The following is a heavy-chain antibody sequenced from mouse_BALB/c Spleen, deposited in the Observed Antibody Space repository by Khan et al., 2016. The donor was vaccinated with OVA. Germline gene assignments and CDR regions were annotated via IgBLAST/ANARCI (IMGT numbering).Heavy chain of an antibody. Sequence: QVQLKESGAELAKPGASVKMSCKASGYTFINYWILWVKQRPGQGLEWIGYINPSTGYTEYNQNFKDKATLTADKSSSTAYMQLSSLTSEDSAVYYCARSGLRWDFDYWGQGTTLTVSS. V-gene: IGHV1-7*01. CDR2: INPSTGYT. D-gene: IGHD1-1*01. CDR3: ARSGLRWDFDY. J-gene: IGHJ2*01. CDR1: GYTFINYW.